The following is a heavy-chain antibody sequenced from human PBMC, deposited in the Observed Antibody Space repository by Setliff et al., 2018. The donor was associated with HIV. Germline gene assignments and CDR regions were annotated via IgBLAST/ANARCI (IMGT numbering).Heavy chain of an antibody. CDR3: VHSLLGAPMVDY. CDR1: GDFFSSDYY. Sequence: KSSETLSLTCTVSGDFFSSDYYWGWIRQSPGKGLEWIGSFYETGYTYYNPSLKSRVTMSIDTSKNQFSLRLNSVTAADTAMYYCVHSLLGAPMVDYWGQGTLVTVSS. CDR2: FYETGYT. J-gene: IGHJ4*02. V-gene: IGHV4-38-2*02. D-gene: IGHD3-16*01.